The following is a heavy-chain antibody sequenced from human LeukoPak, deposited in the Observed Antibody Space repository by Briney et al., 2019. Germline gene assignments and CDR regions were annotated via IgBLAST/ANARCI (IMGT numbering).Heavy chain of an antibody. V-gene: IGHV4-59*08. CDR3: AASMVKYYFDY. J-gene: IGHJ4*02. CDR1: GGSISTYY. Sequence: KPSETLSLTCAVSGGSISTYYWNWIRQPPGKGLEWIGYIYYTGSTIYNPSLKSRVTISVDTSKNQFSLKLSSVTAADTAVYYCAASMVKYYFDYWGQGTLVTVSS. CDR2: IYYTGST. D-gene: IGHD3-10*01.